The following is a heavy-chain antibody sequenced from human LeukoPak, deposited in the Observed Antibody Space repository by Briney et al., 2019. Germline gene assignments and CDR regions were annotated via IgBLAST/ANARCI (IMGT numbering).Heavy chain of an antibody. Sequence: GASVKVSCKASGGTFSSYAISWVRQAPGQGLEWMGGIIPIFGTANYAQKLQGRVTMTTDTSTSTAYMELRSLRSDDTAVYYCARDIAVAGLYYYYGMDVWGQGTTVTVSS. CDR2: IIPIFGTA. V-gene: IGHV1-69*05. CDR3: ARDIAVAGLYYYYGMDV. CDR1: GGTFSSYA. J-gene: IGHJ6*02. D-gene: IGHD6-19*01.